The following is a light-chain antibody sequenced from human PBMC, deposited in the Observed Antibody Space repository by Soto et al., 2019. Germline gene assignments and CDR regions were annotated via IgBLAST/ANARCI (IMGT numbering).Light chain of an antibody. CDR2: DAS. CDR3: QQYESYSWT. J-gene: IGKJ1*01. Sequence: DMQMTQCRSARSASVGDGCTITRRASQSIKTWLAWYQRKPGRAPNLLIYDASSLQSGVPSRFSGSGSGTEFTLTISSLQPDDSATYYCQQYESYSWTFGQGTKVDIK. CDR1: QSIKTW. V-gene: IGKV1-5*01.